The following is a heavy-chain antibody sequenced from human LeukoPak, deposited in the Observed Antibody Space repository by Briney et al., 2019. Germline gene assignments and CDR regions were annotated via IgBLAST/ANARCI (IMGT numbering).Heavy chain of an antibody. J-gene: IGHJ5*02. Sequence: TGGSLRLSCAASGFTFSSYWMSWVRQAPGKGLEWVANIRQDGSEKYYVDSVKGRFTISRDNAKNSLYLQMNSLRAEDTAVYYCASQGSSYINWFDPWGQGTLATVSS. CDR1: GFTFSSYW. CDR2: IRQDGSEK. CDR3: ASQGSSYINWFDP. D-gene: IGHD6-6*01. V-gene: IGHV3-7*01.